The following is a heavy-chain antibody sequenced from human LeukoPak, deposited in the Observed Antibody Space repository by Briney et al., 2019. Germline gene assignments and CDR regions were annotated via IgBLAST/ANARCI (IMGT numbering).Heavy chain of an antibody. V-gene: IGHV7-4-1*02. J-gene: IGHJ6*02. D-gene: IGHD2-2*01. CDR1: GYTSTSYA. CDR2: INTNTGNP. CDR3: ARGLVPAALNNYYGMDV. Sequence: ASVKVSSKASGYTSTSYAMNWVRQAPGQGLEWMGWINTNTGNPTYAQGFTGRFVFSLDTSVSTAYLQISSLKAEDTAVYYCARGLVPAALNNYYGMDVWGQGTTVTVSS.